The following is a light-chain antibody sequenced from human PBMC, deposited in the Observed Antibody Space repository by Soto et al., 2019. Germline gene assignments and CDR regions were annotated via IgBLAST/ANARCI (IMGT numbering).Light chain of an antibody. V-gene: IGKV1-39*01. CDR3: QQSYSTPRT. CDR2: AAS. J-gene: IGKJ2*02. Sequence: DIQMTQSPPSLSASVGDRVTITCRASQSISSYLNWYQQKPGKAPKLLIYAASSLQSGVPSRFSGSGSGTDFTLTISSLQPEDFATYYCQQSYSTPRTCGQGTKLEIK. CDR1: QSISSY.